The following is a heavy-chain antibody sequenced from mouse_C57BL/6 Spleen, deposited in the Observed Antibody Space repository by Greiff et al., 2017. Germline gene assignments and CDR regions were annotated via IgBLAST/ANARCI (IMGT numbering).Heavy chain of an antibody. D-gene: IGHD6-1*01. CDR1: GYAFSSSW. J-gene: IGHJ2*01. CDR2: IYPGDGDT. Sequence: QVQLQQSGPELVKPGASVKISCKASGYAFSSSWMNWVKQRPGKGLEWIGRIYPGDGDTNYNGKFKGKATLTADKSSSTAYMQLSSLTSEDSAVYFCAREGVPWYFDYWGQGTTLTVSS. V-gene: IGHV1-82*01. CDR3: AREGVPWYFDY.